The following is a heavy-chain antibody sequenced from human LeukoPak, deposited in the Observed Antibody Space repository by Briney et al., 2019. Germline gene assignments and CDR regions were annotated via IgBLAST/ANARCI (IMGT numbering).Heavy chain of an antibody. Sequence: SETLSLTCAVSGGSISSGGYSWSWIRQPPGKGLEWIGYTYYSGSTYYNPSLKSRVTISVDTSKNQFSLKLSSVTAADTAVYYCARGVVVVPAAIGGFDYWGQGTLVTVSS. V-gene: IGHV4-30-4*07. CDR2: TYYSGST. D-gene: IGHD2-2*01. J-gene: IGHJ4*02. CDR3: ARGVVVVPAAIGGFDY. CDR1: GGSISSGGYS.